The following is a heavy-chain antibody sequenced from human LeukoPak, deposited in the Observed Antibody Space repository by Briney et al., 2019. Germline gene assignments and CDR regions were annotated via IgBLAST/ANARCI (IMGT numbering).Heavy chain of an antibody. D-gene: IGHD3-10*01. V-gene: IGHV1-46*01. CDR1: GYTFTSYY. CDR2: INPSGGST. J-gene: IGHJ4*02. CDR3: ASERGPDELISS. Sequence: ASVKVSCKASGYTFTSYYMHWVRQAPGQGLEWMGIINPSGGSTSYAQKFQGRVAMTRDTSTSTVYMELSSLRSEDTAVYYCASERGPDELISSWGQGTLVTVSS.